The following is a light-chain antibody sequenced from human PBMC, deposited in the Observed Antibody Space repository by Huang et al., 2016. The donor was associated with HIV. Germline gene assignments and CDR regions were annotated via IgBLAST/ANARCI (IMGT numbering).Light chain of an antibody. Sequence: EIVMTQSPATLSVSPGERATLSCRASQSVSSNLAWYQQKPVQAPSRLIYGAATRATGIPARCSGSGSGTEFTLTISSLQSEDFAVYYCQQYNNWPITFGQGTRLEIK. J-gene: IGKJ5*01. V-gene: IGKV3-15*01. CDR2: GAA. CDR3: QQYNNWPIT. CDR1: QSVSSN.